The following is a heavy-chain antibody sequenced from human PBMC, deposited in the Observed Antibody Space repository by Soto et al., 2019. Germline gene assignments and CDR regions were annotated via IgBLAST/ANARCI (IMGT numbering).Heavy chain of an antibody. J-gene: IGHJ5*02. CDR1: GFTFSSYG. V-gene: IGHV3-30*18. Sequence: GGSLRLSCAASGFTFSSYGMHWVRQAPGKGLEWVAVISYDGSNKYYADSVKGRFTISRDNSKNTLYLQMNSLRAEDTAVYYCAKNLEGWYNWFDPWGQGTLVTVSS. CDR2: ISYDGSNK. D-gene: IGHD6-19*01. CDR3: AKNLEGWYNWFDP.